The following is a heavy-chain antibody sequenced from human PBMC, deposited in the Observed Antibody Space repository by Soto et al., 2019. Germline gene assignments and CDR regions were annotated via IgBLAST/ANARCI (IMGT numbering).Heavy chain of an antibody. CDR3: TKDRRGNFYGGFDH. CDR1: GFTFNNYW. V-gene: IGHV3-74*01. Sequence: EVQLVESGGGLVQPGGSLRLSCAASGFTFNNYWMHWVRQAPGKGLVWVSRINIEGSTTDYADSVRGRFAISRDNGQKTPYPQIHRLREEEQALYYCTKDRRGNFYGGFDHWGRGNLVTGSP. CDR2: INIEGSTT. D-gene: IGHD1-7*01. J-gene: IGHJ4*02.